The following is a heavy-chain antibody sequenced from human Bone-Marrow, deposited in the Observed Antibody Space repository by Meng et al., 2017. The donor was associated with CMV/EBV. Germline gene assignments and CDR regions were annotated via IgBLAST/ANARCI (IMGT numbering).Heavy chain of an antibody. CDR3: ARDRYNWDFDY. J-gene: IGHJ4*02. D-gene: IGHD1-1*01. Sequence: SETLSLTCTVSGASIRGYYWSWIRQPPGKGLEWIGYIVDSGNTNYIPSLKSRLTMSVDTSKNQFSLELSSVTAADTAVYYCARDRYNWDFDYWGQGTLVTVSS. CDR2: IVDSGNT. V-gene: IGHV4-59*01. CDR1: GASIRGYY.